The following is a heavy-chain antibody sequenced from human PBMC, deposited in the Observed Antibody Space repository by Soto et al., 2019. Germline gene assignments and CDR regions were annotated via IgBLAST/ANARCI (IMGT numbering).Heavy chain of an antibody. V-gene: IGHV1-3*01. Sequence: QVQLVQSGAEVKKPGASLTVSCKASGYTFSRFPMHWVRQAPGQRLEWMGWINAGTGQTKYSEKIQGRVTITRDTSASTVYLELGSLRSEDTAVFYCARQSVGGGAFDIWGQGTMVIVSS. CDR1: GYTFSRFP. J-gene: IGHJ3*02. CDR2: INAGTGQT. D-gene: IGHD1-26*01. CDR3: ARQSVGGGAFDI.